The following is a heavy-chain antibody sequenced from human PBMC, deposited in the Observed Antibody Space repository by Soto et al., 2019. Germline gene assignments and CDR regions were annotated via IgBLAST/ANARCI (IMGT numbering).Heavy chain of an antibody. V-gene: IGHV1-18*01. J-gene: IGHJ4*02. Sequence: QVHLVQSGAEVKKPGASVKVSCQASGYAFTTYGITWVRQAPGQGLEWMGWISAHNGNTNYAQKRQGRVTVTRDTSTSTAYMELRSLRSADKAVYYCARGRYGDYWGQGALVTVSS. CDR3: ARGRYGDY. D-gene: IGHD1-1*01. CDR2: ISAHNGNT. CDR1: GYAFTTYG.